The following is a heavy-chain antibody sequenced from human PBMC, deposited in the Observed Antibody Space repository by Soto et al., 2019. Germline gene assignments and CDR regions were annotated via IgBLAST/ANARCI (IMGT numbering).Heavy chain of an antibody. CDR2: INHSGST. CDR1: GGSFSGYY. V-gene: IGHV4-34*01. J-gene: IGHJ5*02. CDR3: ARVTGVKNWFDP. Sequence: QVQLQQWGAGLLKPSETLSLTCAVYGGSFSGYYWSWIRQPPGKGLEWIGEINHSGSTNYNPSLKSRVTISVDTSKNQFSLKLSSVTTADTAVYYCARVTGVKNWFDPWGQGTLVTVSS. D-gene: IGHD7-27*01.